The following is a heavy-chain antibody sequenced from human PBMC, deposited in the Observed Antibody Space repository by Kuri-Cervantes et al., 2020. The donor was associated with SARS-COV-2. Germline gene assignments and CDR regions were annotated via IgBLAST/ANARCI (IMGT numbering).Heavy chain of an antibody. CDR2: VNAGNGNT. CDR3: ARVRRHHGYSSSWPPYFDY. J-gene: IGHJ4*02. Sequence: ASVKVSCKASGYTFTSYFIHWVRQAPGQRLEWMGWVNAGNGNTKYSQNFQGRVTITRDTSASTAYMELSSLRSEDTAVYYCARVRRHHGYSSSWPPYFDYWGQGTLVTVSS. D-gene: IGHD6-13*01. V-gene: IGHV1-3*01. CDR1: GYTFTSYF.